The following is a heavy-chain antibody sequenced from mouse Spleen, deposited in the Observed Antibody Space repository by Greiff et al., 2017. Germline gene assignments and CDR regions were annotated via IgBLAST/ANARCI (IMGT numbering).Heavy chain of an antibody. D-gene: IGHD2-1*01. V-gene: IGHV10-1*01. CDR3: VRQDGNPYAMDY. J-gene: IGHJ4*01. CDR1: GFSFNTYA. Sequence: EVQVVESGGGLVQPKGSLKLSCAASGFSFNTYAMNWVRQAPGKGLEWVARIRSKSNNYATYYADSVKDRFTISRDDSESMLYLQMNNLKTEDTAMYYCVRQDGNPYAMDYWGQGTSVTVSS. CDR2: IRSKSNNYAT.